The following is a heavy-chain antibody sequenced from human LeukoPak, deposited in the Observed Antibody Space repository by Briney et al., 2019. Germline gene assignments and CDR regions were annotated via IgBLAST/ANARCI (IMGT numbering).Heavy chain of an antibody. Sequence: SGTLSLTCGVSGGSISGTNWWSWVRQPPGQGLEWIGEISLRGLTNYNPSLRSRLTMSLDESKNQFSLRLSSVTAADTAVYYCARRPGEYGGNDFDYWGQGTLVTVSS. CDR1: GGSISGTNW. J-gene: IGHJ4*02. V-gene: IGHV4-4*02. D-gene: IGHD4/OR15-4a*01. CDR2: ISLRGLT. CDR3: ARRPGEYGGNDFDY.